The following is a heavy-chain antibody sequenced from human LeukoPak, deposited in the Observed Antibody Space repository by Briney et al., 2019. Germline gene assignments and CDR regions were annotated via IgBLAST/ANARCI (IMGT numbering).Heavy chain of an antibody. V-gene: IGHV3-30-3*01. Sequence: PGRSLRLSCAASGFTFSSYAMHWVRQAPGKGLEWVAVISYDGSNKYYADSVKGRFTISRDNSKNTLYLQMNSLRAEDTAVYYCARSSAIAAAGTYWGQGTLVTVSS. D-gene: IGHD6-13*01. CDR2: ISYDGSNK. J-gene: IGHJ4*02. CDR3: ARSSAIAAAGTY. CDR1: GFTFSSYA.